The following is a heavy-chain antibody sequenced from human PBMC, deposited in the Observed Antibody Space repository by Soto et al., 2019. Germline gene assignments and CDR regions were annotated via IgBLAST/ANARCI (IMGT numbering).Heavy chain of an antibody. J-gene: IGHJ4*02. CDR1: GFTFSSYD. Sequence: GGSLRLSCAASGFTFSSYDMHWVRQATGKGLEWVSAIGTAGDPYYPGSVKGRFTISRENAENSLYLQMNSLRAGDTAVYYCARHTCSGGSCYFDYWGQGTLVTVSS. V-gene: IGHV3-13*05. D-gene: IGHD2-15*01. CDR2: IGTAGDP. CDR3: ARHTCSGGSCYFDY.